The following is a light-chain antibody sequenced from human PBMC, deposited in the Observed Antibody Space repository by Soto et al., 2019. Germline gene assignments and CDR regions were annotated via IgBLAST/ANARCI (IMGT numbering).Light chain of an antibody. J-gene: IGKJ5*01. CDR1: QNINNNY. CDR2: DAS. CDR3: QQHGISHIT. V-gene: IGKV3-20*01. Sequence: VLTQSPGTPSLSPGVSSTLSCKASQNINNNYLAWYQHKPGQAPRLVMYDASLRATGVPDRFSGSGSGTDFTLTITRLEPDDSAVYYCQQHGISHITFGQGTRLEIK.